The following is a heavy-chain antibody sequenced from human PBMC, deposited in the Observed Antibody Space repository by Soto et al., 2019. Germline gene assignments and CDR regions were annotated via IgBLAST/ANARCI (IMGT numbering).Heavy chain of an antibody. V-gene: IGHV1-2*02. D-gene: IGHD2-2*01. J-gene: IGHJ6*02. CDR1: GYTFTGYY. CDR3: ARDRVVVPAAIGDYYYYGMDV. CDR2: INPNSGGT. Sequence: ASVKVSCKASGYTFTGYYMHWVRQAPGQGLEWMGWINPNSGGTNYAQKFQGRVTMTRDTSISTAYMELSRLRSDDTAVYYCARDRVVVPAAIGDYYYYGMDVWGQGTTVTVSS.